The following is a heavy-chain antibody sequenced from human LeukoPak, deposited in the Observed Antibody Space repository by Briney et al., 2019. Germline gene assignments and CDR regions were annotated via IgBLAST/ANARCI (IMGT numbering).Heavy chain of an antibody. CDR3: ARGSLTFDY. V-gene: IGHV3-21*01. CDR1: GFTFSSYS. CDR2: ISSSSSYI. D-gene: IGHD3-16*01. Sequence: GGSLRLSCAASGFTFSSYSMNWVRRAPGKGLEWVSSISSSSSYIYYADSVKGRFTISRDNAKSSLYLQMNSLRAEDTAVYYCARGSLTFDYWGQGTLVTVSS. J-gene: IGHJ4*02.